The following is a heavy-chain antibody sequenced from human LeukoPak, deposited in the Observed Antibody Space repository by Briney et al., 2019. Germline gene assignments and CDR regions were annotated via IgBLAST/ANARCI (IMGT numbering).Heavy chain of an antibody. V-gene: IGHV3-30*04. CDR1: GFPFSSYS. CDR2: ISNGGRNK. Sequence: GGSLRLSCAASGFPFSSYSMHWVRQAPGKGLEWVALISNGGRNKYYADSVKGRFTITRENSKNTLVPQMDSLRTDDTAGEYFGGEVGNFHDAFDIWGQGTMVTVSS. D-gene: IGHD1-7*01. J-gene: IGHJ3*02. CDR3: GGEVGNFHDAFDI.